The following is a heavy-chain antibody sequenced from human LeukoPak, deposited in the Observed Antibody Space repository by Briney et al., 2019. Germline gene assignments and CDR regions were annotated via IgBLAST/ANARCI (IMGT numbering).Heavy chain of an antibody. CDR1: GFTFSSYA. CDR2: INWNGGST. Sequence: GGSLRLSCAASGFTFSSYAMSWVRQAPGKGLEWVSGINWNGGSTGYADSVKGRFTISRDNAKNSLYLQMNSLRAEDTALYHCARDEYCSSATCPMDVWGKGTTVTVSS. CDR3: ARDEYCSSATCPMDV. V-gene: IGHV3-20*01. D-gene: IGHD2-2*01. J-gene: IGHJ6*04.